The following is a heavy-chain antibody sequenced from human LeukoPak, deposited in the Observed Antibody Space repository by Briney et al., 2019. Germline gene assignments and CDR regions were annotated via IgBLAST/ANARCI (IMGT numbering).Heavy chain of an antibody. CDR1: GDSVSSNSVT. V-gene: IGHV6-1*01. J-gene: IGHJ5*02. Sequence: SQTLSLTCALSGDSVSSNSVTWNWIRQSPSRSLEWLGRTYYRSTWYNDYAVSVRGRITVNPDTSKNQFSLHLNSVTPEDTAVYYCARRLTQYDCFDPWGQGSLVTVSS. D-gene: IGHD2-2*01. CDR3: ARRLTQYDCFDP. CDR2: TYYRSTWYN.